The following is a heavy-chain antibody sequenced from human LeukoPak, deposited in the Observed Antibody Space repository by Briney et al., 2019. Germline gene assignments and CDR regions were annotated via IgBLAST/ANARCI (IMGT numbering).Heavy chain of an antibody. Sequence: GGSLRLSCAASGFTFSSCSMNWVRQAQGKGLEWVSSISSSSSYIYYADSVKGRFTISRDKAENSLYLQMNSLRAEDTAVYYCAKAGYYDSIDYWGQGTLVTVS. CDR1: GFTFSSCS. CDR2: ISSSSSYI. CDR3: AKAGYYDSIDY. J-gene: IGHJ4*02. D-gene: IGHD3-22*01. V-gene: IGHV3-21*01.